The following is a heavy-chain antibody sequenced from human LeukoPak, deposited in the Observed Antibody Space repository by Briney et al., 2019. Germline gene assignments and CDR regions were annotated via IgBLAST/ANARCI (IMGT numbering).Heavy chain of an antibody. CDR3: ARGRDYYGSGSYYIRPDAFDI. Sequence: SETLSLTCTVSGGSISSYYWSWIRQPPGKGLGWIGYIYYSGSTNYNPSLKSRVTISVDTSKNQFSLKLSSVTAADTAVYYCARGRDYYGSGSYYIRPDAFDIWGQGTMVTVSS. J-gene: IGHJ3*02. V-gene: IGHV4-59*01. CDR2: IYYSGST. CDR1: GGSISSYY. D-gene: IGHD3-10*01.